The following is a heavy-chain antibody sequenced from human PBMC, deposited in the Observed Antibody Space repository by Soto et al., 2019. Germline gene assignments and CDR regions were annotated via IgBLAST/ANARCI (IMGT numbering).Heavy chain of an antibody. V-gene: IGHV1-69*13. D-gene: IGHD2-21*02. Sequence: SVKVSGKASGGTFSSYSISWVLQAPGQGLEWMGGIIPIFGTANYAQKFQGRVTITADESTSTAYMELSSLRSEDTAVYYCARDGILAYCGGDCYAFDIWGQGTMVTVSS. CDR3: ARDGILAYCGGDCYAFDI. CDR2: IIPIFGTA. J-gene: IGHJ3*02. CDR1: GGTFSSYS.